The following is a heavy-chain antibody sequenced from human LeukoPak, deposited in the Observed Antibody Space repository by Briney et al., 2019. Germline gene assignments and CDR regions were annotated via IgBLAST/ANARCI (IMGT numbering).Heavy chain of an antibody. J-gene: IGHJ5*02. V-gene: IGHV3-21*01. Sequence: PGGSLRLSCAASGFTFSSYSMNWVRQAPGKGLEWVSSVSSSSGYIYYADSVKGRFTISRDNAKNSLYLQMNSLRAEDTAVYYCARSGDIDNWFDPWGQGTLVTVSS. CDR3: ARSGDIDNWFDP. CDR1: GFTFSSYS. CDR2: VSSSSGYI. D-gene: IGHD2-15*01.